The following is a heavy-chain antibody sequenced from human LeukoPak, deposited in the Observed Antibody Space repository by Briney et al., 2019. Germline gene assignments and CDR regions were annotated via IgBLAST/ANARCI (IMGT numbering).Heavy chain of an antibody. Sequence: GGSLRLSCAASGFTFSSYAMSWVRQAPGKGLEWVSAISGSGGSTYYADSVKGRFTISRDNSKNTLYLQMNSLRAEDTAEYYCAKFSTGGFSPPFDYWGQGTLVTVSS. CDR1: GFTFSSYA. CDR2: ISGSGGST. D-gene: IGHD2-15*01. V-gene: IGHV3-23*01. CDR3: AKFSTGGFSPPFDY. J-gene: IGHJ4*02.